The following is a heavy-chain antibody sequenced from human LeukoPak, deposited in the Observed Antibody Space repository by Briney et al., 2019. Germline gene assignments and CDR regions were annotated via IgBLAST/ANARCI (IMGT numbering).Heavy chain of an antibody. CDR1: GGSISSYY. J-gene: IGHJ2*01. CDR2: IYASGNT. D-gene: IGHD3-22*01. Sequence: SETLSLTCTVSGGSISSYYWSWVRQPAGKGLEWIGRIYASGNTNYNPSLKGRVTMTVDTSKNQFSLNLSSVTAADTAVYYCARLPRSGYSYWFFELWGRGTPVTVSS. V-gene: IGHV4-4*07. CDR3: ARLPRSGYSYWFFEL.